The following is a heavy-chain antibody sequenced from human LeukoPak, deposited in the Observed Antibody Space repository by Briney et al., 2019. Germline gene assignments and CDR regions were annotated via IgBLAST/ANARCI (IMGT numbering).Heavy chain of an antibody. CDR1: GGSFSGYY. D-gene: IGHD3-10*01. V-gene: IGHV4-34*01. CDR2: INHSGST. J-gene: IGHJ4*02. Sequence: SETLSLTCAVYGGSFSGYYWSWIRQPPGKGLEWIGEINHSGSTNYNPSLKSRVTISVDTSKNQFSLKLSSVTAADTAVYYCARHRGSGSSSIPFDHWGQGTLVTVSS. CDR3: ARHRGSGSSSIPFDH.